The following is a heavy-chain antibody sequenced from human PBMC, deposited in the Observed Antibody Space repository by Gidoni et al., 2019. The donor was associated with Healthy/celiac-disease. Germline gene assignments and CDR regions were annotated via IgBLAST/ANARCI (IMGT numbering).Heavy chain of an antibody. V-gene: IGHV4-39*01. Sequence: QLQLPESGPGLVKPSETLSLTCTFSGGSISSSSYYWGWIRQPPGKGLEWLGSIYYSGSTYYNPSLKSRVTISEDTSKNQFSLKLSSVTAADTAVYYCARHTTVTTAPFDYWGQGTLVTVSS. CDR1: GGSISSSSYY. J-gene: IGHJ4*02. CDR3: ARHTTVTTAPFDY. D-gene: IGHD4-4*01. CDR2: IYYSGST.